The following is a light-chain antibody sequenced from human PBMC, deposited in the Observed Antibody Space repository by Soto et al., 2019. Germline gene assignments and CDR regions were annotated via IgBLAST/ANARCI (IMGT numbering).Light chain of an antibody. CDR3: QQANSFPAT. CDR2: AAS. Sequence: DIQMAQSPSTLSASVGDRVTITCRASQSISSWLAWYQQKPRKAPKLLIYAASSLQSGVPSRFSSSEYGTDFTLTISSLQPEDFATYYCQQANSFPATFGQGTRLEIK. V-gene: IGKV1-12*01. J-gene: IGKJ5*01. CDR1: QSISSW.